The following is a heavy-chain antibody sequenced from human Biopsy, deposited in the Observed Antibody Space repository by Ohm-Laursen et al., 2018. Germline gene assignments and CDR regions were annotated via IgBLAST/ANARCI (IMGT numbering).Heavy chain of an antibody. J-gene: IGHJ4*02. D-gene: IGHD3-16*02. Sequence: TLSLTCCVSGVSINSGGHFWGWVRQSPGKGLEWIGYIYDNGDTYYNPSLMGLVSISADTSKNQVSLRLNSVTAADTAVYYCTRVRTFGGVIGGYYFDSWGQGILVTVSS. V-gene: IGHV4-31*01. CDR3: TRVRTFGGVIGGYYFDS. CDR1: GVSINSGGHF. CDR2: IYDNGDT.